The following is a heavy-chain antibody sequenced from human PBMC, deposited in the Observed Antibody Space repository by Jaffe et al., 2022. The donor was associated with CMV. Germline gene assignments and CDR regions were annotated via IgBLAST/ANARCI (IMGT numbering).Heavy chain of an antibody. Sequence: EMQLVESGGGLVQPGGSLRLSCAASGFTFSNYWMHWVRQAPGKGLVWVSRLNSDGTDTTYADAVMGRFTISRDNAKNTLYLQMNSLRAEDTAVYYCARGGRGFYGIWSLRGNAKDDNYQHGLDVWGQGTTVTVSS. CDR3: ARGGRGFYGIWSLRGNAKDDNYQHGLDV. V-gene: IGHV3-74*01. CDR1: GFTFSNYW. CDR2: LNSDGTDT. D-gene: IGHD3-3*01. J-gene: IGHJ6*02.